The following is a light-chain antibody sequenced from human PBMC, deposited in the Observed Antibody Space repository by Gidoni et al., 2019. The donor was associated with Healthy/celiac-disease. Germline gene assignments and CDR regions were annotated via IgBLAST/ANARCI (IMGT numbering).Light chain of an antibody. CDR1: QSVSSSY. V-gene: IGKV3-20*01. CDR2: GAS. CDR3: QQYGSSPMCS. J-gene: IGKJ2*04. Sequence: EIVLTQSPGTLSLSPGERATLSCRASQSVSSSYLAWYQTKPGQAPRLLIYGASSRATGIPDRFSGSGSGTDFTLTISRLAPEDFAVYYCQQYGSSPMCSFGQGTKLEIK.